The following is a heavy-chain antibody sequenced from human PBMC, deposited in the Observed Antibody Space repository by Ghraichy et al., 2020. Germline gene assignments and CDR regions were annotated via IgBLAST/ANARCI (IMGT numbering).Heavy chain of an antibody. CDR1: GFTFDDYT. D-gene: IGHD6-19*01. CDR3: AKDIARGSGWYLFDY. CDR2: ISWDGGST. Sequence: GESLNISCAASGFTFDDYTMHWVRQAPGKGLEWVSLISWDGGSTYYADSVKGRFTISRDNSKNSLYLQMNSLRTEDTALYYCAKDIARGSGWYLFDYWGQGTLVTVSS. V-gene: IGHV3-43*01. J-gene: IGHJ4*02.